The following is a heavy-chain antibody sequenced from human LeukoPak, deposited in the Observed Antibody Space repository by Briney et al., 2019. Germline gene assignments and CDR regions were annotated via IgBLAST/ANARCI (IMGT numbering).Heavy chain of an antibody. J-gene: IGHJ4*02. CDR1: GFTFSRYS. V-gene: IGHV3-21*01. Sequence: SGGSLRLSCAGSGFTFSRYSMNWVRQAPGKGLEWVSSISSSSSYIYYADSVKGRFTISRDNAKNSLYLQMNSLRAEDTAVYYCARARRYCSSTSCYDLYFDYWGQGTLVTVSS. CDR2: ISSSSSYI. CDR3: ARARRYCSSTSCYDLYFDY. D-gene: IGHD2-2*01.